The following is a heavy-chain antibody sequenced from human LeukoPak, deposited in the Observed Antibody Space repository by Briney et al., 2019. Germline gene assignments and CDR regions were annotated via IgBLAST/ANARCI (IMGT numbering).Heavy chain of an antibody. V-gene: IGHV3-23*01. Sequence: GGSLRLSCAASGFTFSSYAMSWVRQAPGKGLEWVSAISGSGGSTYYADSVKGRFTISRDNSKNTLYLQMNSLRAEDTAVYYCAKDFNPNYYDSSGYFRLPNWFDPWGQGTLVTVSS. J-gene: IGHJ5*02. CDR3: AKDFNPNYYDSSGYFRLPNWFDP. CDR2: ISGSGGST. D-gene: IGHD3-22*01. CDR1: GFTFSSYA.